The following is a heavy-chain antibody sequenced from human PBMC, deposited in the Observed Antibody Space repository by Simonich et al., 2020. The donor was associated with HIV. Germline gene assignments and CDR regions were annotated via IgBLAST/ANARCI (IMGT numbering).Heavy chain of an antibody. CDR3: ARGRVGATTDRDYYYMDV. Sequence: QVQLQQWGAGLLKPSETLSLTCAVYSGSFSGYYWSWIRQSPGKGLEWIGEITYSGRTHYNPSLKSRVTISVDTSKKQFSLKLKSVTVADTAVYYCARGRVGATTDRDYYYMDVWGKGTTVTVSS. D-gene: IGHD1-26*01. V-gene: IGHV4-34*01. CDR2: ITYSGRT. CDR1: SGSFSGYY. J-gene: IGHJ6*03.